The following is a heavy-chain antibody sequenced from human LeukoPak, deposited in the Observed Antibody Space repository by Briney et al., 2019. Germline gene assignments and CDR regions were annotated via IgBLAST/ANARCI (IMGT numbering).Heavy chain of an antibody. J-gene: IGHJ5*02. CDR3: AKGTNWFDP. CDR1: GFTFSSYA. CDR2: ISYDGSNK. Sequence: GGSLRLSCAASGFTFSSYAMHWVRQAPGKGLEWVAVISYDGSNKYYADSVKGRFTISRDNSKNTLYLQMNSLRAEDTAVYYCAKGTNWFDPWGQGTLVTVSS. V-gene: IGHV3-30*04.